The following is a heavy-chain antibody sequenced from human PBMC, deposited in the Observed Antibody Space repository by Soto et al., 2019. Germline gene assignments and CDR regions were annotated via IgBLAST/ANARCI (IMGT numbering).Heavy chain of an antibody. Sequence: QEQLVQSGAEVKKPGSSGKVSCKASGGLFSSYPISWVRQVPGQGLEWMGGFIPVFQTAYYTQRFQGRATITADESTNTAYMELSSLASDDTAMYYCARGGSGYTWFNEFWGQGTLVTVSS. J-gene: IGHJ4*02. CDR2: FIPVFQTA. V-gene: IGHV1-69*01. D-gene: IGHD3-22*01. CDR3: ARGGSGYTWFNEF. CDR1: GGLFSSYP.